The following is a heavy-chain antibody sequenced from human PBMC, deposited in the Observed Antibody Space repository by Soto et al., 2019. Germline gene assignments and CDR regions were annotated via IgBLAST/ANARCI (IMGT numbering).Heavy chain of an antibody. V-gene: IGHV3-30*03. CDR3: TRDQSSAFHH. CDR2: ISSDGSKK. Sequence: QVQLVESGGGVVQPGRSLRLSCAASGYTFSSYGMHWVRQAPGKGLEWVAVISSDGSKKYYVDSVKGRFTISRDDSKNTVYLQMNSLRGEDTAVYYCTRDQSSAFHHWAQGTLVTVSS. J-gene: IGHJ4*02. D-gene: IGHD6-19*01. CDR1: GYTFSSYG.